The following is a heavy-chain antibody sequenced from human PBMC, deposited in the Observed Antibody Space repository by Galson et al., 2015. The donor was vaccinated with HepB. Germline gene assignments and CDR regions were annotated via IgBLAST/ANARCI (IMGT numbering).Heavy chain of an antibody. CDR3: ARRSIAARDAFDI. CDR2: IYPGDSYT. Sequence: QSGAEVKKPGESLKISCKGSGYSFTSYWIGWVRQMPGKGLEWMGIIYPGDSYTNYSPSFQGHVTISADKSISTAYLQWSSLKASDTAMYYCARRSIAARDAFDIWGQGTMVTVSS. CDR1: GYSFTSYW. D-gene: IGHD6-6*01. V-gene: IGHV5-51*01. J-gene: IGHJ3*02.